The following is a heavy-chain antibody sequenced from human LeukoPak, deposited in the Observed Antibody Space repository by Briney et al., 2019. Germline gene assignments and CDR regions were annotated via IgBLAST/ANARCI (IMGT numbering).Heavy chain of an antibody. Sequence: SETLSLTCTVSGGSISSGGYYWSWIRQHPGKGLEWIEYIYYSGSTYYNPSLKSRVTTSVDTSKNQFSLKLSSVTAADTAVYFCARYGGNSVGNYYFDYWGQGTLVTVSS. V-gene: IGHV4-31*03. D-gene: IGHD4-23*01. CDR2: IYYSGST. J-gene: IGHJ4*02. CDR3: ARYGGNSVGNYYFDY. CDR1: GGSISSGGYY.